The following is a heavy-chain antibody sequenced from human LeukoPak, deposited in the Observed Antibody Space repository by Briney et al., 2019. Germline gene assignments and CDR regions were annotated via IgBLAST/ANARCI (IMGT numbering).Heavy chain of an antibody. J-gene: IGHJ4*02. Sequence: SETLSLTCTVSGDSINNNNYYWGWIRQPPGKGLEWIGNIYYNGRTYYSPSLKSRGTISVDTSNNQFSLKLSSVTAADTAVYYCARSRIVEAGTYGYWGQGTLVTVSS. V-gene: IGHV4-39*01. D-gene: IGHD6-13*01. CDR1: GDSINNNNYY. CDR3: ARSRIVEAGTYGY. CDR2: IYYNGRT.